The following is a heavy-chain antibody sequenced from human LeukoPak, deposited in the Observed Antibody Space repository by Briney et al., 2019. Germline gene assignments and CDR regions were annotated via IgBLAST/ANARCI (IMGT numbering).Heavy chain of an antibody. J-gene: IGHJ4*02. V-gene: IGHV3-23*01. D-gene: IGHD3-3*01. Sequence: PGGSLRLSCAASGFTFSSYAMTWVRQAPGKGLEWVSAISGSGGSTYYADSVKGRFTISRDNSKNTVYLQMNSLRAEDTAVYHCAKSRDFWSGYWGYFDYWGQGALVTVSS. CDR2: ISGSGGST. CDR1: GFTFSSYA. CDR3: AKSRDFWSGYWGYFDY.